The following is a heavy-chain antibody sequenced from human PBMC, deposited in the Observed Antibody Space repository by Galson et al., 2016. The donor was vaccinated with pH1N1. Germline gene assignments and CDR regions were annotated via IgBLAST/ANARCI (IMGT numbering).Heavy chain of an antibody. J-gene: IGHJ4*02. Sequence: SLRLSCAASGFIFSDYWMSWVRQAPGKGLEWVAKINQDGSRKYYVDSMKGRCTISRDNAENSLSLQMNSLRVEDTALYSCATEDYYTSLYWGQGILVTVSS. CDR3: ATEDYYTSLY. CDR1: GFIFSDYW. CDR2: INQDGSRK. V-gene: IGHV3-7*01. D-gene: IGHD1-26*01.